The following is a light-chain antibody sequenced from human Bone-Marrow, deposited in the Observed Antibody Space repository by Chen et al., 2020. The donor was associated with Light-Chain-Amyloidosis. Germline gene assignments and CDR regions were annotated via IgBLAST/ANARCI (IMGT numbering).Light chain of an antibody. J-gene: IGLJ2*01. CDR2: RDT. Sequence: SSELTHPPSFSLSPAQTARITFPGDDFPTKYAYWYQQKPGQAPVLVIHRDTERPSGISERFSGSSSGTKATLTISGVQAEDEADYHCQSADSSGTYEVIFGGGTKLTVL. CDR1: DFPTKY. CDR3: QSADSSGTYEVI. V-gene: IGLV3-25*03.